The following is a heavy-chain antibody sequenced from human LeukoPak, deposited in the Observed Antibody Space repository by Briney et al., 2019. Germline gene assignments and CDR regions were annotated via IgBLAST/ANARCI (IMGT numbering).Heavy chain of an antibody. CDR2: IYYSGST. CDR3: ARGYSSGWSWDY. Sequence: SQTLSLTCTVSGGSISSGGYYWSWIRQHPGKGLEWIGYIYYSGSTYYNPSLKSRVTISVVTSKNQFSLKLSSVTAADTAVYYCARGYSSGWSWDYWGQGTLVTVSS. V-gene: IGHV4-31*03. CDR1: GGSISSGGYY. J-gene: IGHJ4*02. D-gene: IGHD6-19*01.